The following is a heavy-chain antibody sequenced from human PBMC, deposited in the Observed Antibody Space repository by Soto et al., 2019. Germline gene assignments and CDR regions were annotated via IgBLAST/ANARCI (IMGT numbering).Heavy chain of an antibody. CDR1: GGSFSGYY. J-gene: IGHJ4*02. CDR2: INHSGST. Sequence: KTSETLSLTCAVYGGSFSGYYWSWIRQPPGKGLEWIGEINHSGSTNYNPSLKSRVTISVDTSKNQFSLKLSSVTAADTAVYYCARGDGEGSSSTKFDYWGQGTLVTVSS. V-gene: IGHV4-34*01. CDR3: ARGDGEGSSSTKFDY. D-gene: IGHD6-6*01.